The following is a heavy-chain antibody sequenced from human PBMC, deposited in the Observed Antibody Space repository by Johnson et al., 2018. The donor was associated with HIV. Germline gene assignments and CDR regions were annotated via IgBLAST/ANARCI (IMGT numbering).Heavy chain of an antibody. J-gene: IGHJ3*02. CDR1: GFTFRNYA. D-gene: IGHD2-2*01. V-gene: IGHV3-30*18. CDR2: ISYDGSNK. Sequence: QVQLVESGGGVVQPGTSLRLSCAASGFTFRNYAMHWVRQAPGKGLEWVAVISYDGSNKYYADSVKGRFTISRDNSKSTLYVQMNSLRVEDTAVYYCAKSTQATILRESGPYGAFHIWGQGTIVTVSS. CDR3: AKSTQATILRESGPYGAFHI.